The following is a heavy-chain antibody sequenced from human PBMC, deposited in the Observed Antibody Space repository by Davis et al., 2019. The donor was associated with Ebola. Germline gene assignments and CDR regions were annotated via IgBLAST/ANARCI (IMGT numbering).Heavy chain of an antibody. CDR1: GGSISSGGYY. CDR3: ARDYYYYGMDV. Sequence: MPSETLSLTCTVSGGSISSGGYYWNWIRQHPGKGLEWIGYIYYSGSTYYNPSHKSRVTISVDTSKNQFSLKLSSVTAADTAVYYCARDYYYYGMDVWGQGTTVTVSS. J-gene: IGHJ6*02. CDR2: IYYSGST. V-gene: IGHV4-31*03.